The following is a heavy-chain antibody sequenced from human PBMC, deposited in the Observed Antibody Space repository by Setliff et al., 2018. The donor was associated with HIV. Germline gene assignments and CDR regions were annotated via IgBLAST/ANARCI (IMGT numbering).Heavy chain of an antibody. CDR1: GYSVTYGHN. V-gene: IGHV4-38-2*01. CDR2: MYYSGST. J-gene: IGHJ5*02. Sequence: SETLSLTCAVSGYSVTYGHNWGWIRQPPGKGLEWIASMYYSGSTYYSPSLESRVSISVDTSKKQFSLKVISVTAADTAVYYCARHPARYLEWFLKSWGQGRLVFVSS. D-gene: IGHD3-3*01. CDR3: ARHPARYLEWFLKS.